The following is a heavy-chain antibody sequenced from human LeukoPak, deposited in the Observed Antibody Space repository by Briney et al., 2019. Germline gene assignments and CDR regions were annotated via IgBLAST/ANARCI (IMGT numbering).Heavy chain of an antibody. J-gene: IGHJ4*02. D-gene: IGHD3-10*01. CDR2: ISYDGSNK. CDR1: GFTFSSYA. V-gene: IGHV3-30-3*01. Sequence: TGGSLRLSCAASGFTFSSYAMHWVRQVPGKGLEWVAVISYDGSNKYYADSVKGRFTISRDNSKNTLYLQMNSLRAEDTAVYYCARDPTVRTFDYWGQGTLVTVSS. CDR3: ARDPTVRTFDY.